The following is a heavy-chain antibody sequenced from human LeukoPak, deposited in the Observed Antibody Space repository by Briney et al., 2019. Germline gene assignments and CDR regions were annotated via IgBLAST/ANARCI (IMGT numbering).Heavy chain of an antibody. CDR3: ARGRQGIAAGFDY. V-gene: IGHV3-21*01. CDR1: GFTFSSYR. J-gene: IGHJ4*02. D-gene: IGHD6-13*01. CDR2: ISSSSSYI. Sequence: PGGSLRLSCAASGFTFSSYRMNWVRQAPGKGLEWVLSISSSSSYIYYADSVKGRFTISRDNAKNSLYLQMNSLRAEDTAVYYCARGRQGIAAGFDYWGQGTLVTVSS.